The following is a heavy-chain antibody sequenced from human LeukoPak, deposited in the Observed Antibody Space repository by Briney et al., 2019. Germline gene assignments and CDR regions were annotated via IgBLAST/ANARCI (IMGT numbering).Heavy chain of an antibody. J-gene: IGHJ4*02. Sequence: SETLSLTCTVSGSSISSYYWSWIRQPPGKGLEWIGYIYYSGSTNYNPSLKSRVTISVDTSKNQFSLKLSSVTAADTAVYYCARNTVRGVTFDYWGQGTLVTVSS. CDR3: ARNTVRGVTFDY. D-gene: IGHD3-10*01. CDR1: GSSISSYY. CDR2: IYYSGST. V-gene: IGHV4-59*01.